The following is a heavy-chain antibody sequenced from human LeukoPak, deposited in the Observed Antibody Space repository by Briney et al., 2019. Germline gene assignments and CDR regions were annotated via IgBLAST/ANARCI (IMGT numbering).Heavy chain of an antibody. Sequence: PGGSLRLSSAASGFTFDDYGMNWVRQAPGKGLEWVSGINWNGGSTGYADSVKGRFTISRDNAKNSLYLQMNSLRAEDTALYYCASTTFGGFDPWGQGTLVTVSS. CDR3: ASTTFGGFDP. V-gene: IGHV3-20*03. CDR1: GFTFDDYG. J-gene: IGHJ5*02. CDR2: INWNGGST. D-gene: IGHD3-3*01.